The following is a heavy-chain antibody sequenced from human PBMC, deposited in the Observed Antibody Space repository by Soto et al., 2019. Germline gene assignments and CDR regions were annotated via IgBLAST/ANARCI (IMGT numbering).Heavy chain of an antibody. V-gene: IGHV3-74*01. D-gene: IGHD2-8*02. CDR1: GLTFSNYW. Sequence: GGSLRLSCAASGLTFSNYWMHWVRQAPGEGLVWVSRINSDGRSTNYADSVRGRFTISRDNARNTLYLQMDSLRAEDTALYYCASPGGYCTVHDCYSIFPTDYWGQGTLVTVSS. CDR2: INSDGRST. CDR3: ASPGGYCTVHDCYSIFPTDY. J-gene: IGHJ4*02.